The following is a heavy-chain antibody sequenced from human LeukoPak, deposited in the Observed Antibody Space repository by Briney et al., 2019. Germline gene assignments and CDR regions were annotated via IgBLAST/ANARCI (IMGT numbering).Heavy chain of an antibody. CDR3: ARPPNFLRFLEWSLGDY. V-gene: IGHV3-30*04. D-gene: IGHD3-3*01. CDR2: ISYDGSNK. Sequence: PGGSLRLSCAASGFIFSSYVMHWVRQVPGKGLECVAVISYDGSNKYYADSVKGRFTVSRDNSKNTLYLQMNSLRAEDTAVYYCARPPNFLRFLEWSLGDYWGQGTLVTVSS. CDR1: GFIFSSYV. J-gene: IGHJ4*02.